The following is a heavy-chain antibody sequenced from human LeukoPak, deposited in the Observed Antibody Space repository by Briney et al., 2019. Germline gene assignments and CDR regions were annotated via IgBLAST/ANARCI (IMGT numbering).Heavy chain of an antibody. D-gene: IGHD2-2*01. J-gene: IGHJ4*02. Sequence: GGSLRLSCAASGFTFSNYFMSWVRQAPGKGLEWVANIKQDGSEKYYVDSVKGRFTISRDNARDSLYLQMNSLRAEDTAVYYCARVRYCGSSSCNHFDSWGQGALVTVSS. CDR2: IKQDGSEK. V-gene: IGHV3-7*03. CDR3: ARVRYCGSSSCNHFDS. CDR1: GFTFSNYF.